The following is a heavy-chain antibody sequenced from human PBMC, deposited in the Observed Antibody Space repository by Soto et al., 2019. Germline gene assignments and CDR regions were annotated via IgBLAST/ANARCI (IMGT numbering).Heavy chain of an antibody. D-gene: IGHD5-12*01. CDR3: AKGTRWLQLGQLDK. J-gene: IGHJ4*02. CDR2: VSGNGGRT. CDR1: GFTVDSVT. Sequence: PXGSLALVCAASGFTVDSVTKSGVRQAPGKGLEWISGVSGNGGRTYYADSVKGRFTISRDSSRNTLYLQMNDLRVEDLAVYYCAKGTRWLQLGQLDKWGQGALVTVPS. V-gene: IGHV3-23*01.